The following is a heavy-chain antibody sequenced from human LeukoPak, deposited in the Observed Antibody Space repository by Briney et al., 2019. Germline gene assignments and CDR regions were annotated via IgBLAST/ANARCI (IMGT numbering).Heavy chain of an antibody. J-gene: IGHJ5*02. CDR1: GYSIISGYY. V-gene: IGHV4-38-2*02. Sequence: SETLSLTCTVSGYSIISGYYWGWIRQPPGKGLEWIGSIYHSGSTYYNPSLKSRVTISVDTSKNQFSLKLSSVTAADTAVYYCAREYSSSWYRGGWFDPWGQGTLVTVSS. CDR2: IYHSGST. CDR3: AREYSSSWYRGGWFDP. D-gene: IGHD6-13*01.